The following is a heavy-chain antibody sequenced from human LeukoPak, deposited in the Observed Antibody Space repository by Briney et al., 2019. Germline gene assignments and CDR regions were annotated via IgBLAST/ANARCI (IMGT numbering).Heavy chain of an antibody. J-gene: IGHJ5*02. D-gene: IGHD2-15*01. Sequence: GASVKVSCKASGYTFTSNALNWVRQSPGQGLEWMGRINTDSGNPTYAQGFTGRFVFSLDTSVSTAYLQINSLEAEDTAMYYCARGIGYCSDFSCHLDPWGQGTLVTVSS. V-gene: IGHV7-4-1*02. CDR3: ARGIGYCSDFSCHLDP. CDR1: GYTFTSNA. CDR2: INTDSGNP.